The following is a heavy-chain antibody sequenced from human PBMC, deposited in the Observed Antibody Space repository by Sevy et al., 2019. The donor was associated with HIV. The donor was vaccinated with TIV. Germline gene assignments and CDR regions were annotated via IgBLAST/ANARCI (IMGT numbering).Heavy chain of an antibody. CDR3: ARGPSLTTDGQLDY. V-gene: IGHV3-74*01. D-gene: IGHD2-8*01. Sequence: GGSLRLSCAASGFTLRSYWMHWVRQAPGKGLVWVSRINGDGNSTSYVNSVKGRFTISRDNAESTVYLHMNSLRAEDTAVYYCARGPSLTTDGQLDYWDQGTLVTVSS. CDR2: INGDGNST. J-gene: IGHJ4*02. CDR1: GFTLRSYW.